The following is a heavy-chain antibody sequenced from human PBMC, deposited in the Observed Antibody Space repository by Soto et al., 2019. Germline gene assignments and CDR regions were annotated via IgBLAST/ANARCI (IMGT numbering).Heavy chain of an antibody. CDR2: IYHSGSN. Sequence: TPSITSAAARGSISSSNWWSWVRHPPGKGLEWIGEIYHSGSNNYNPSLKRRVTISVDKSKNQFSLKLSSVTAADTAVYYCASQVEQLASNWFEPWGQGTLVTVSS. V-gene: IGHV4-4*02. CDR3: ASQVEQLASNWFEP. D-gene: IGHD6-6*01. J-gene: IGHJ5*02. CDR1: RGSISSSNW.